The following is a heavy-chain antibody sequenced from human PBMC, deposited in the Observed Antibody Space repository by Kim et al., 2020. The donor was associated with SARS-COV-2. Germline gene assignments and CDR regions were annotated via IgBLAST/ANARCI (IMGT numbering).Heavy chain of an antibody. Sequence: GGSLRLSCAASGFTFSSYGMHWVRQAPGKGLEWVAVISYDGSNKYYADSVKGRFTISRDNSKNTLYLQMNSLRAEDTAVYYCAKDAPTNYDILTGYYVDYWGQGTLVTVSS. V-gene: IGHV3-30*18. CDR3: AKDAPTNYDILTGYYVDY. J-gene: IGHJ4*02. CDR1: GFTFSSYG. CDR2: ISYDGSNK. D-gene: IGHD3-9*01.